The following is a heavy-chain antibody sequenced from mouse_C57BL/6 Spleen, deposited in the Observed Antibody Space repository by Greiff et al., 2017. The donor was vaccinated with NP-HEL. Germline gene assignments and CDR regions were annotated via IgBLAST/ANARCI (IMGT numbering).Heavy chain of an antibody. D-gene: IGHD1-1*01. V-gene: IGHV1-39*01. Sequence: EVQLQESGPELVKPGASVKISCKASGYSFTDYNMNWVKQSNGKSLEWIGVINPNYGTTSYNQKFKGKATLTVDQSSSTAYMQLNSLTSEDSAVYYCARSTITTVVEGWFAYWGQGTLVTVSA. J-gene: IGHJ3*01. CDR3: ARSTITTVVEGWFAY. CDR2: INPNYGTT. CDR1: GYSFTDYN.